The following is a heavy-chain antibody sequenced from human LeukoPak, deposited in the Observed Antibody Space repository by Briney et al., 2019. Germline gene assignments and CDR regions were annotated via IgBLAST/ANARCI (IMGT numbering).Heavy chain of an antibody. CDR2: ISTTSGTI. CDR3: ARGGYGDYHFDS. J-gene: IGHJ4*02. CDR1: GFTFSIYS. V-gene: IGHV3-48*01. Sequence: GGSLRLSCAASGFTFSIYSMNWVRQAPGKGPEWVSYISTTSGTIYYADSVKGRFTISRDNAKNSLSLQMNSLRAADTAVYYCARGGYGDYHFDSWGQGTLVTVYS. D-gene: IGHD4-17*01.